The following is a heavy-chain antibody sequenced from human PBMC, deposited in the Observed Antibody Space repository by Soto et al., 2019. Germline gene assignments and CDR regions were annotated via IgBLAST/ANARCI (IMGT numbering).Heavy chain of an antibody. CDR3: ARARIVVSGTIVDS. CDR1: GYSVTSGSY. Sequence: PXETLALACTVSGYSVTSGSYGGWLQQPREKGVEWRGSGDLSGDTDHTPSLMSRVSISIDTAENQFSLKLPSVTAADAAVYYCARARIVVSGTIVDSWGLGPLVTVSS. CDR2: GDLSGDT. D-gene: IGHD1-7*01. J-gene: IGHJ4*02. V-gene: IGHV4-38-2*02.